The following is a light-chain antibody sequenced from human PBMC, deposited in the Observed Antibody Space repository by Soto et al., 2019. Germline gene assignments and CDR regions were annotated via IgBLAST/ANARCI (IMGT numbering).Light chain of an antibody. CDR3: LQDYVYPWT. V-gene: IGKV1-6*01. CDR2: EAS. J-gene: IGKJ1*01. Sequence: AIQVTQSPSSLSASVGDRVTISCRASQGIGNDLGWYQQKPGKAPKLLIYEASTLQTGVASRFSCSGSGTDFTLTISSLHPEDFATYYCLQDYVYPWTFGQGTKVEVK. CDR1: QGIGND.